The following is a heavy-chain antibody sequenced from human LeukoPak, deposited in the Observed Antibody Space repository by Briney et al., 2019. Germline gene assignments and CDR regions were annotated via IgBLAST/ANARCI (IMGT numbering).Heavy chain of an antibody. CDR3: AKGGIKRFGLVPDWFDP. D-gene: IGHD3/OR15-3a*01. CDR2: IGNSGATT. Sequence: GGSLILSCAASGFTLSNYAMSWVRQAPGKGPEWVSSIGNSGATTFYADSVKGRFTISRDISKNTLYLQMSSLRAEDTAIYYCAKGGIKRFGLVPDWFDPWGLGTLVTVSS. CDR1: GFTLSNYA. V-gene: IGHV3-23*01. J-gene: IGHJ5*02.